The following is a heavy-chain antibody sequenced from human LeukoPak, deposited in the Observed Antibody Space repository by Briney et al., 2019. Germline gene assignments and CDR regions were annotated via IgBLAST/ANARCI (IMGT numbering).Heavy chain of an antibody. V-gene: IGHV3-7*01. Sequence: GGSLRLSCAASGFTFSRYWMSWIRQAPGKGLEWVANIKQDGSEKYYVESVKGRFTISKDNAKQSLYLQMNGLRVDDTAVYYCAKLGDLFDPWGQGPRSPSPQ. J-gene: IGHJ5*02. CDR1: GFTFSRYW. D-gene: IGHD2-21*01. CDR2: IKQDGSEK. CDR3: AKLGDLFDP.